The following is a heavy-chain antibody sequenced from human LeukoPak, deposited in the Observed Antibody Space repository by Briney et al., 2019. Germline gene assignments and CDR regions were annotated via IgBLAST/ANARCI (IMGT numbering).Heavy chain of an antibody. V-gene: IGHV4-61*02. J-gene: IGHJ6*03. CDR3: ARVCIVVVPAAQYYYYYMDV. CDR2: IYTSGST. Sequence: PSQTLSLTCTVSGGSISSGSYYWSWIRQPAGKGLEWIGRIYTSGSTNYNPSLKSRVTISVDTSKNQFSLKLSSVTAADTAVYYCARVCIVVVPAAQYYYYYMDVWGKGTTVTISS. D-gene: IGHD2-2*01. CDR1: GGSISSGSYY.